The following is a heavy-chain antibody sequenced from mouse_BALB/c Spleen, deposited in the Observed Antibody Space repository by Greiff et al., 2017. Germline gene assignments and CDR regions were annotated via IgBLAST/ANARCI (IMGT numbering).Heavy chain of an antibody. V-gene: IGHV5-6-4*01. Sequence: EVKLQESGGGLVKPGGSLKLSCAASGFTFSSYTMSWVRQTPEKRLEWVATISSGGSYTYYPDSVKGRFTISRDNAKNTLYLQMSSLKSEDTAMYYCTRDLGGDVWFAYWGQGTLVTVSA. J-gene: IGHJ3*01. CDR2: ISSGGSYT. CDR3: TRDLGGDVWFAY. D-gene: IGHD3-1*01. CDR1: GFTFSSYT.